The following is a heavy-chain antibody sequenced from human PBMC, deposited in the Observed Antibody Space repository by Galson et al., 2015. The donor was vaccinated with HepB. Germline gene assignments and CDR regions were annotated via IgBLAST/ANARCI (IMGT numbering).Heavy chain of an antibody. V-gene: IGHV3-23*01. CDR3: AKAVLGTKYFDY. Sequence: SLRLSCAASGFTFSSFATRWVRQAPGKGLEWVSAISGSGGTTYYADSVKGRFTISRDNSKNTMYLQMNSLRAEDTAVYYCAKAVLGTKYFDYWGQGTLVTVSS. CDR1: GFTFSSFA. J-gene: IGHJ4*02. CDR2: ISGSGGTT. D-gene: IGHD1/OR15-1a*01.